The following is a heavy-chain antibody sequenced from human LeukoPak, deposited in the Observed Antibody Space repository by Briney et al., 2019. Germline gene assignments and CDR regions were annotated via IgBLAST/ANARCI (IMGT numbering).Heavy chain of an antibody. CDR3: ARAYTAMIKIFDY. D-gene: IGHD5-18*01. CDR1: GFTFSGSA. CDR2: IRSKANSYAT. J-gene: IGHJ4*02. Sequence: GGSLRLSCAASGFTFSGSAMHCVRQASGKGLEWVGRIRSKANSYATAYAASVKGRFTISRDDSKNTAYLQMNSLRAEDTALYYCARAYTAMIKIFDYWGQGTLVTVSS. V-gene: IGHV3-73*01.